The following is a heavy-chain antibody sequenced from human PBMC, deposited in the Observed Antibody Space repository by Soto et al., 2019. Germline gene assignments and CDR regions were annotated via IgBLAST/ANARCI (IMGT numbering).Heavy chain of an antibody. CDR2: IWYDGSNK. V-gene: IGHV3-33*01. J-gene: IGHJ6*02. Sequence: GESLKISCAASGFTFSSYGMHWVRQAPGKGLEWVAVIWYDGSNKYYADSVKGRFTISRDNSKNTPYLQMNSLRAEDTAVYYCAGSGDYYYYGMDVWGQGTTVTVSS. CDR1: GFTFSSYG. CDR3: AGSGDYYYYGMDV. D-gene: IGHD3-10*01.